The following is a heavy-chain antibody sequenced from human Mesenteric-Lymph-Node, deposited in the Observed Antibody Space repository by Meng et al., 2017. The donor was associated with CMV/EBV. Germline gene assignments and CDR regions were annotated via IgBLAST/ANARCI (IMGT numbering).Heavy chain of an antibody. V-gene: IGHV4-38-2*02. Sequence: SETLSLTCTVSGYSISSGYYWAWIRQPPGKGLEWIGSIYHRETTYYNPSLESRVTISLDTSKNQFSLKLSSVTAADTAVYYCARLGVGATTAIDYWGQGTLVTVSS. CDR3: ARLGVGATTAIDY. J-gene: IGHJ4*02. CDR2: IYHRETT. CDR1: GYSISSGYY. D-gene: IGHD1-26*01.